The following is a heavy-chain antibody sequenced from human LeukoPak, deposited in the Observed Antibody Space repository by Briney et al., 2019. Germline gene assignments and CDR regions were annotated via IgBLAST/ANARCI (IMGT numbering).Heavy chain of an antibody. Sequence: PGGSLRLSCAVSGFTLSNNDMHWVRQATGKGLEWVSAIGTAGDTYYPGSVKGRFTISRENAKNSLYLQMNSLRAGDTAVYYCARGGRGVIIEPLDSWGRGTLVTVSS. CDR3: ARGGRGVIIEPLDS. CDR2: IGTAGDT. CDR1: GFTLSNND. J-gene: IGHJ4*02. V-gene: IGHV3-13*04. D-gene: IGHD3-10*01.